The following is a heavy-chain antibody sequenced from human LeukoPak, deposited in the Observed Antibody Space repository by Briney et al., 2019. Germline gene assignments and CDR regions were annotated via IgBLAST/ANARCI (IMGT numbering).Heavy chain of an antibody. CDR1: GFTVSSNY. CDR3: ARVAVAGTPSFDY. J-gene: IGHJ4*02. V-gene: IGHV3-66*01. D-gene: IGHD6-19*01. CDR2: IYSGGST. Sequence: GGSLRLSCAASGFTVSSNYMSWVRQALGMGLERVSVIYSGGSTYYADTVKCRFTISRDNSKNTLYLQMNSLRAEDTAVYYCARVAVAGTPSFDYWGQGTLVTVSS.